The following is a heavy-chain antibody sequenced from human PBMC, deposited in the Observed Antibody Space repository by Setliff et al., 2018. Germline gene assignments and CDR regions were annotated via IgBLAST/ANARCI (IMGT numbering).Heavy chain of an antibody. D-gene: IGHD4-17*01. Sequence: ASVKVSCKASGYTFISYGISWVRRAPGQGLEWIGWISTYNGNTNYAQKLRGRVTMTTDTSTSTAHMELRSLRSDDTAVYYCARAPTVTTSLYFDYWGQGALVTVSS. CDR3: ARAPTVTTSLYFDY. J-gene: IGHJ4*02. V-gene: IGHV1-18*01. CDR2: ISTYNGNT. CDR1: GYTFISYG.